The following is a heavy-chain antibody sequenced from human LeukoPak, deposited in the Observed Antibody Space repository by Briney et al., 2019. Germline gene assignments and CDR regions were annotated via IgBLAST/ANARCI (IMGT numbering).Heavy chain of an antibody. CDR2: IYYSGST. Sequence: SETLSLTCTVSGGSISSYYWSWIRQPPGKGLEWIGYIYYSGSTNYNPSLKSRVTISVDTSKNQFSLKLSSVTAADTAVYYCARHSYYGSGSYRDYWGQGTLVTVSS. J-gene: IGHJ4*02. D-gene: IGHD3-10*01. CDR1: GGSISSYY. V-gene: IGHV4-59*08. CDR3: ARHSYYGSGSYRDY.